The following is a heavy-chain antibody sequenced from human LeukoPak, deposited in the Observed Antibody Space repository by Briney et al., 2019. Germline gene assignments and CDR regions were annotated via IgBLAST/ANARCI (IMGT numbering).Heavy chain of an antibody. CDR2: IHHSGST. Sequence: PSETLSLTCAVSGYSISSGIYWGWIRRPPGKGLEWIGSIHHSGSTYYNPSLRSRVTISFDTSKNQFSLKLSSVTAADTAVYYCARRYYYNLGSFPFDFWGQGTLVTVSS. D-gene: IGHD3-10*01. CDR3: ARRYYYNLGSFPFDF. CDR1: GYSISSGIY. V-gene: IGHV4-38-2*01. J-gene: IGHJ4*02.